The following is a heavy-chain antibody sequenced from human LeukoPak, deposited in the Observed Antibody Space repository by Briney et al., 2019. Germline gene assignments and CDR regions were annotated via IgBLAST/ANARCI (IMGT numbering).Heavy chain of an antibody. Sequence: SETLSLTCTVSGYSISSGYYRGWIRQPPGKGLEWIGSIYHSGSTYYNPSLKSRVTISVDTSKNQFSLKLSSVTAADTAVYYCAGERHWGQGTLVTVSS. J-gene: IGHJ4*02. V-gene: IGHV4-38-2*02. CDR2: IYHSGST. CDR3: AGERH. CDR1: GYSISSGYY.